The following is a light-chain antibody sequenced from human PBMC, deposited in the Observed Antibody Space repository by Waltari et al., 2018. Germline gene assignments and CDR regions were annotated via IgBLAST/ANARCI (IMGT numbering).Light chain of an antibody. CDR3: QQANSFPPT. V-gene: IGKV1-12*01. Sequence: DIQMTQSPAPVSASVGDRVTITCRASRGIRNWLAWYQQKSGQAPKLLIDAASNLQSGVPSRFSGSGAATVFPLTNNSLQPEDFATYYCQQANSFPPTFGQVTKVEIK. CDR2: AAS. CDR1: RGIRNW. J-gene: IGKJ2*01.